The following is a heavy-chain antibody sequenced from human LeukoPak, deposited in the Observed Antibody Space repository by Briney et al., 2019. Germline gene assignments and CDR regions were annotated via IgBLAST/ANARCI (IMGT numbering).Heavy chain of an antibody. J-gene: IGHJ4*02. Sequence: PGGSLRLSCAASGFTFSSYRMHWVRQAPGKGLVWVSHINTDESSTSYADSVKGRLTISRDNAKNTLYLQMNSLRAEDTAVYYCGPGWPAPQLRGQGTLVTVSS. CDR3: GPGWPAPQL. V-gene: IGHV3-74*01. D-gene: IGHD5-24*01. CDR1: GFTFSSYR. CDR2: INTDESST.